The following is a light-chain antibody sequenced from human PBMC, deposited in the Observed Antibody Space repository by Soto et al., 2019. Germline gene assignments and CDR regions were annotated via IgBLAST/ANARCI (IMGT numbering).Light chain of an antibody. CDR1: SSDVGSYNL. Sequence: QSALTQPASVSGSTGQSVTISCTGTSSDVGSYNLVSWYQQHPGKAPKLMIYASSKRPSGVSNRFSGSKSGNTASLTISGLQAEDVADYYCCSYAGSSTDVVFGGGTKVTVL. J-gene: IGLJ2*01. V-gene: IGLV2-23*01. CDR2: ASS. CDR3: CSYAGSSTDVV.